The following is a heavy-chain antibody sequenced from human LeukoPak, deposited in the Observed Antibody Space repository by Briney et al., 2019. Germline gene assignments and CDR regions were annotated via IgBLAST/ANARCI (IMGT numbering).Heavy chain of an antibody. CDR3: ARESLYLYFDY. D-gene: IGHD2-2*02. J-gene: IGHJ4*02. CDR2: ISSSSSYI. Sequence: GGSLTLSCAASGLTFSSYSVNCVREAPGKGVEWGSSISSSSSYIYYADSVKGRFTISRDNAKNSLYLQMNSLRAEDTAVYYCARESLYLYFDYWGQGTLVTVSS. CDR1: GLTFSSYS. V-gene: IGHV3-21*01.